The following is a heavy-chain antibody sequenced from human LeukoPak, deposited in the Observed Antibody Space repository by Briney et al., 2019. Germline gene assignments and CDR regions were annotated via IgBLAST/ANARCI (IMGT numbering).Heavy chain of an antibody. CDR1: GFTFSSSG. D-gene: IGHD6-19*01. Sequence: GGSLRLSCAASGFTFSSSGMHWVRQAPGKGLEWVALISFDGSNQYYADSVKGRFTISRDNSKNTLYLQMNSLRGEDMAVYYCAKDKKGSSGWTYYYYGMDVWGKGTTVTVSS. CDR2: ISFDGSNQ. CDR3: AKDKKGSSGWTYYYYGMDV. J-gene: IGHJ6*04. V-gene: IGHV3-30*02.